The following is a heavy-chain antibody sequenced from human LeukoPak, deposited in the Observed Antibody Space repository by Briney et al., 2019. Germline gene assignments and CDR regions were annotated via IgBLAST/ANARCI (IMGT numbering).Heavy chain of an antibody. CDR1: GGSISSSSYY. J-gene: IGHJ3*02. CDR3: ARLITGTTRSFDI. Sequence: SETLSLTCTVSGGSISSSSYYWGWIRQPPGKELEWFGSIYYSGINYYNPSLKSRVTISVDTSKNQFSLKVSSVTAADTAVYYCARLITGTTRSFDIWGQGTMVIVSA. V-gene: IGHV4-39*01. CDR2: IYYSGIN. D-gene: IGHD1-20*01.